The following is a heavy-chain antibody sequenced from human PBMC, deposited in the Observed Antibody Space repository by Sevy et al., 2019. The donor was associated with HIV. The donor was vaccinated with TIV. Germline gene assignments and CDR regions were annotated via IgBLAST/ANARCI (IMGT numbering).Heavy chain of an antibody. CDR3: ARHPPLEYSSSPGFDY. CDR1: GYSISSGYY. CDR2: IYHSGST. Sequence: SETLSLTCAVSGYSISSGYYWGWIRQPPGKGLEWIGSIYHSGSTYYNPSLKSRVTISVDTSKNQFSLKLGSVTAADTAVYYCARHPPLEYSSSPGFDYWGQGTLVTVSS. V-gene: IGHV4-38-2*01. J-gene: IGHJ4*02. D-gene: IGHD6-6*01.